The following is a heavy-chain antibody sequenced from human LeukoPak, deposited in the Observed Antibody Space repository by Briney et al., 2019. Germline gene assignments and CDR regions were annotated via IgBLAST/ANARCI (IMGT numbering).Heavy chain of an antibody. Sequence: QTGGSLRLSCAASGFTFSSYSMNWVRQAPGKGLEWVSSISGSGGIIYYADSVKGRFTVSRDSSKNTLYLQMNSLRAEDTAVYYCAKDLLATRGVILDYWGQGTLVTVSS. D-gene: IGHD5-12*01. V-gene: IGHV3-23*01. CDR1: GFTFSSYS. CDR3: AKDLLATRGVILDY. J-gene: IGHJ4*02. CDR2: ISGSGGII.